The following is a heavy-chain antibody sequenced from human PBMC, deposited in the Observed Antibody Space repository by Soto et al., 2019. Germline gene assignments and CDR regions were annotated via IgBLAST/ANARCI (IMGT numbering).Heavy chain of an antibody. V-gene: IGHV1-69*01. CDR1: GGTFSSYA. J-gene: IGHJ6*02. CDR3: ASSGVVVVAATRPYYYGMDV. D-gene: IGHD2-15*01. CDR2: IIPIFGTA. Sequence: QVQLVQSGAEVKKPGSSVKVSCKASGGTFSSYAISWVRQAPGQGLEWMGGIIPIFGTANYAQKFQGRVTITADESKSTAYMELSSLRSEDTAVYYCASSGVVVVAATRPYYYGMDVWGQGTTVTVSS.